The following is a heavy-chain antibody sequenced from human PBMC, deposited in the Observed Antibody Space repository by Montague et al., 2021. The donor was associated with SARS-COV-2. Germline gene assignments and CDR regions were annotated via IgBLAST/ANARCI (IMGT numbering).Heavy chain of an antibody. CDR3: ARDGYSSGWNGLHWFDP. CDR2: IYTSGST. CDR1: IGSISSGSYY. D-gene: IGHD6-25*01. Sequence: TLSLTCTVSIGSISSGSYYWSWIRQPAGKGLEWIGRIYTSGSTNYNPSLKSRVTISVDTSKNQFSLKLSSVTAADTAVYYCARDGYSSGWNGLHWFDPWGQGTLGTGSS. J-gene: IGHJ5*02. V-gene: IGHV4-61*02.